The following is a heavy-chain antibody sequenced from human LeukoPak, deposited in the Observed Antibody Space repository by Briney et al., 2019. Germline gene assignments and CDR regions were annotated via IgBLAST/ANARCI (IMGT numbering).Heavy chain of an antibody. Sequence: GGSLRLSCVVSGFNFSNAWMSWVRQAPGKGLEWVGRIKSKGDGGTTDYAAPVKGRFIISRDDSRNTLYLQMNSLKTEDTGVYYCTTDPYGMDVWGQGTTVTVSS. V-gene: IGHV3-15*01. CDR1: GFNFSNAW. CDR2: IKSKGDGGTT. J-gene: IGHJ6*02. CDR3: TTDPYGMDV.